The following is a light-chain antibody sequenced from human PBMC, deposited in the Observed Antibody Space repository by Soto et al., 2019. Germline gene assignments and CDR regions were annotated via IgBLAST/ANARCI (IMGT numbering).Light chain of an antibody. Sequence: QSVLTQPPSASGTPGQRVTISCSGSSSNIGSEYVVWYQHLPGTAPKLLIYRNNQRPSGVPDRFAGSKSGTSASLVISGLRSEDEADYYCAARDDSLSGHWVFGGGTKLTVL. V-gene: IGLV1-47*01. CDR1: SSNIGSEY. CDR2: RNN. CDR3: AARDDSLSGHWV. J-gene: IGLJ3*02.